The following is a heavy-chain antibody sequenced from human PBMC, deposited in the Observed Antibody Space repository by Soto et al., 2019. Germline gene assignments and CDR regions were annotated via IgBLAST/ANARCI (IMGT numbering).Heavy chain of an antibody. J-gene: IGHJ6*02. D-gene: IGHD5-18*01. CDR2: IDYSGST. Sequence: QVQLQESGPGLVKPSQTLSLTCSVSGGSISSGGYYWCWVRQHPGKGLEWIGYIDYSGSTNYNPSLKSRLSMSVDTSKNHFSLQLTSVTAADTAVYYCARRDSGYIHGPPHYYYGLDVCGQGTTVTVSS. V-gene: IGHV4-31*03. CDR3: ARRDSGYIHGPPHYYYGLDV. CDR1: GGSISSGGYY.